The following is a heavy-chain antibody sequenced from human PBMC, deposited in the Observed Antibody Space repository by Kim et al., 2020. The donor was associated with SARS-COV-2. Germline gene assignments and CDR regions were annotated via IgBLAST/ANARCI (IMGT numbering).Heavy chain of an antibody. CDR1: GGTFSSYA. Sequence: SVKVSCKASGGTFSSYAISWVRQAPGQGLEWMGGIIPIFGTANYAQKFQGRVTMTADESTSTAYMELSSLRSEDTAVYYCARDTYYDSSGIFDPWGQGTLVTVSS. J-gene: IGHJ5*02. CDR2: IIPIFGTA. CDR3: ARDTYYDSSGIFDP. D-gene: IGHD3-22*01. V-gene: IGHV1-69*13.